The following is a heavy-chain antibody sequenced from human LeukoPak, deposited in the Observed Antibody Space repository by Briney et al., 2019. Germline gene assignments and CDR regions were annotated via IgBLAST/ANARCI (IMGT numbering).Heavy chain of an antibody. D-gene: IGHD3-10*01. CDR2: IYWDDDK. CDR1: GFSLSTSGVG. CDR3: ARGITLIRGAYYMDV. J-gene: IGHJ6*03. Sequence: ESGPTLVKPTQTLTLTCTFSGFSLSTSGVGVGWIRQPPGKALEWLALIYWDDDKRYSPSLKSRLTITKDTSKNQVVLTMTNMDPVDTATHYCARGITLIRGAYYMDVWGKGTTVTVSS. V-gene: IGHV2-5*02.